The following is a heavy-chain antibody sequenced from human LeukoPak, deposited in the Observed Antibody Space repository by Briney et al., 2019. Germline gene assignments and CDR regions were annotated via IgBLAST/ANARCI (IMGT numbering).Heavy chain of an antibody. CDR3: ARSPLIVVVTAIPNWYFDL. Sequence: SETLSLTCAVYGGSFSGYYWSWIRQPPGKGLEWIGYIYYSGSTYYNPSLKSRVTISVDTSKNQFSLKLSSVTAADTAVYYCARSPLIVVVTAIPNWYFDLWGRGTLVTVSS. V-gene: IGHV4-30-4*08. D-gene: IGHD2-21*02. CDR1: GGSFSGYY. J-gene: IGHJ2*01. CDR2: IYYSGST.